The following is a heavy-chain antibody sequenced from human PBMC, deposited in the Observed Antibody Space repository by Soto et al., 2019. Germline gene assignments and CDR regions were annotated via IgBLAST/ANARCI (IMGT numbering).Heavy chain of an antibody. V-gene: IGHV4-34*01. CDR3: ATQAPYSSSPYYYYYLDV. Sequence: QVQLQQWGAGLLKPSETLSLTCAVYGGSFSGYYWSWIRQSPGKGLEWIGEINHTGSTNYNPSLKSRATISVDTSKNQFSLKLNSVTAADTAVYYCATQAPYSSSPYYYYYLDVWDKGTTVTVSS. CDR1: GGSFSGYY. CDR2: INHTGST. D-gene: IGHD6-6*01. J-gene: IGHJ6*03.